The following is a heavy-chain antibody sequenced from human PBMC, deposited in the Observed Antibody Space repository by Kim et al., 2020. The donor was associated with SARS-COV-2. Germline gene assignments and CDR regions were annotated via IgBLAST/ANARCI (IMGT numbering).Heavy chain of an antibody. D-gene: IGHD3-9*01. CDR2: IYWDDDK. CDR3: AHSPDRRYYDILTGYSNLYWYFDL. V-gene: IGHV2-5*02. Sequence: SGPTLVKPTQTLTLTCTFSGFSLSTSGVGVGWIRQPPGKALEWLALIYWDDDKRYSPSLKSRLTITKDTSKNQVVLTMTNMDPVDTATYYCAHSPDRRYYDILTGYSNLYWYFDLWGRGTLVTVSS. CDR1: GFSLSTSGVG. J-gene: IGHJ2*01.